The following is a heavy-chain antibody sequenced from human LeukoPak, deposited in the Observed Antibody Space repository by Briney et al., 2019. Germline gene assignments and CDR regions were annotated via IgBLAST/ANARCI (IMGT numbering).Heavy chain of an antibody. D-gene: IGHD6-6*01. J-gene: IGHJ4*02. CDR2: ITPNSGGT. V-gene: IGHV1-2*02. Sequence: ASVKVSCKASGYTFTGYYMHWVRQPPGQGLEWMGWITPNSGGTNYAQELQGRVTLTTDTSKSTAYMDLRSQSSGDTAVDVCSSLYSSSWSFSHYFNYWGQGTLATVSS. CDR1: GYTFTGYY. CDR3: SSLYSSSWSFSHYFNY.